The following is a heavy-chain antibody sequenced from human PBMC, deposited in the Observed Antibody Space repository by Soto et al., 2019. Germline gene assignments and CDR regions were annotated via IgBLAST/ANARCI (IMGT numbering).Heavy chain of an antibody. CDR2: IYWDDDE. V-gene: IGHV2-5*02. D-gene: IGHD3-16*01. CDR1: GFSLSSSGVG. Sequence: SGPTLVNPTQTLTLTCTFSGFSLSSSGVGVAWIRQPPGKALESLALIYWDDDEHYNPSLKSRLTITKDISKNQVVLTMTNMDPVDTATYYCAHRYIERGLSCFPNWGQGTLVTVSS. CDR3: AHRYIERGLSCFPN. J-gene: IGHJ4*02.